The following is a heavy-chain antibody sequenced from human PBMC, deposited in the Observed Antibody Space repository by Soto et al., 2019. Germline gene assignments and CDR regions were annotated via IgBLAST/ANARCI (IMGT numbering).Heavy chain of an antibody. Sequence: QVQLVESGGGVVQPGRSLRLSCAASGFTFSSYGMHWVRQAPGKGLEWVAVIWYDGSNKYYADSVKGRFTISRDNPERTLCLQLNSLSAEETAVYYCARAPICPRGYGGFFDYWGHGTRVTVSS. J-gene: IGHJ4*01. CDR2: IWYDGSNK. CDR1: GFTFSSYG. D-gene: IGHD2-2*01. V-gene: IGHV3-33*01. CDR3: ARAPICPRGYGGFFDY.